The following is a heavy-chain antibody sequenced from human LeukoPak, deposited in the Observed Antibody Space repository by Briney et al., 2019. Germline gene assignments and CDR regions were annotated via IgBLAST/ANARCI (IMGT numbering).Heavy chain of an antibody. D-gene: IGHD1-26*01. CDR2: INHSGST. CDR1: GGSFSGYY. Sequence: PSESLSLTCAVYGGSFSGYYWSWIRQPPGKGLEWIGEINHSGSTNYNPSLKSRVTISVDTSKNQFSLKLSSVTAADTAVYYCARHISGSFRPRQIDYWGQGTLVTVSS. J-gene: IGHJ4*02. CDR3: ARHISGSFRPRQIDY. V-gene: IGHV4-34*01.